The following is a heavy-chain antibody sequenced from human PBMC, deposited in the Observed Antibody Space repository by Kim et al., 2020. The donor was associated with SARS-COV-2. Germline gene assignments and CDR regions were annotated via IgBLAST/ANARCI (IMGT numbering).Heavy chain of an antibody. Sequence: GGSLRLSCAVSGFTFSSYAMHWVRQAPGKGLEYVSAISSNGGSTYYANSVKGRFTISRDNSKNTLYLQMGSLRAEDMAVYYCARGFGVAAPLPAFDYWC. D-gene: IGHD3-3*01. CDR2: ISSNGGST. J-gene: IGHJ4*01. CDR1: GFTFSSYA. CDR3: ARGFGVAAPLPAFDY. V-gene: IGHV3-64*01.